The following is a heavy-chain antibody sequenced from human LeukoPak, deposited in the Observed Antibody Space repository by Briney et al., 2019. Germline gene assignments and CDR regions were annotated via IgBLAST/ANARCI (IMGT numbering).Heavy chain of an antibody. V-gene: IGHV4-34*01. D-gene: IGHD5-24*01. Sequence: SETLSLTCAVYGGSFSGYYWSWIRQPPVKGLEWIGEINHSGSTNYNPSLKSRVTISVDTSKNQFSLKLSSVTAADTAVYYCARGERWLQSSFDYWGQGTLVTVSS. CDR2: INHSGST. CDR3: ARGERWLQSSFDY. J-gene: IGHJ4*02. CDR1: GGSFSGYY.